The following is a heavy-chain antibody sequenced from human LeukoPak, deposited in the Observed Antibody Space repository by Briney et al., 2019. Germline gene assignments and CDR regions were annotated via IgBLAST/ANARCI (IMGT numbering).Heavy chain of an antibody. CDR3: ARDDGGYSGYDRLDY. J-gene: IGHJ4*02. V-gene: IGHV3-48*03. Sequence: GGSLRLSCAASGFTFSSYEMNWVRQAPGKGLEGVSYISSSGSTIYYADSVKGRFTISRDNAKNSLYLQMNSLRAEDTAVYYCARDDGGYSGYDRLDYWGQGTLVAVSS. D-gene: IGHD5-12*01. CDR2: ISSSGSTI. CDR1: GFTFSSYE.